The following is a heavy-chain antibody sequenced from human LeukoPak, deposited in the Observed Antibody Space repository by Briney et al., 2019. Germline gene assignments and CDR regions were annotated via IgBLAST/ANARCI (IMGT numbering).Heavy chain of an antibody. CDR1: GGSISTYY. Sequence: SETLSLTCTVSGGSISTYYWTWIRQPPGKGVEYIGCIDYSGSTNYNPSLKSRVTISVDTSKNQFSLKLSSVTAADTAVYYCARLSSDSFDIWGQGTMVTVSS. CDR2: IDYSGST. J-gene: IGHJ3*02. V-gene: IGHV4-59*08. CDR3: ARLSSDSFDI. D-gene: IGHD2/OR15-2a*01.